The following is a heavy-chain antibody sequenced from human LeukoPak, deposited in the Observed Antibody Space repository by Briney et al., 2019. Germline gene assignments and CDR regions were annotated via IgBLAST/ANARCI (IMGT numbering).Heavy chain of an antibody. V-gene: IGHV3-23*01. CDR3: AKVHGSGSYRFDF. D-gene: IGHD3-10*01. CDR2: VTGTGGNT. CDR1: GFTFDSYA. Sequence: GGSLRLSCAGSGFTFDSYAMSWVRQSPGKGLQWVSAVTGTGGNTYHADSVKDRFTISRDNSKNTVYLQMNSLRAEDTAIYYCAKVHGSGSYRFDFWGRGTLVTVSS. J-gene: IGHJ4*02.